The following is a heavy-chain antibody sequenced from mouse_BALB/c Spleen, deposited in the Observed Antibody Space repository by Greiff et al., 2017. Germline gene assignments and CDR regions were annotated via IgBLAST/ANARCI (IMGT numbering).Heavy chain of an antibody. CDR2: ISYSGST. CDR1: GYSITSDYA. J-gene: IGHJ4*01. CDR3: ARTALITTVVATRAMDY. Sequence: EVKLQESGPGLVKPSQSLSLTCTVTGYSITSDYAWNWIRQFPGNKLEWMGYISYSGSTSYNPSLKSRISITRDTSKNQFFLQLNSVTTEDTATYYCARTALITTVVATRAMDYWGQGTSVTVSS. D-gene: IGHD1-1*01. V-gene: IGHV3-2*02.